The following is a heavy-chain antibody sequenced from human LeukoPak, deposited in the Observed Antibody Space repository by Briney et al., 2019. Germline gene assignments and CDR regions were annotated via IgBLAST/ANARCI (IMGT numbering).Heavy chain of an antibody. V-gene: IGHV6-1*01. J-gene: IGHJ4*02. Sequence: SQTLSLTCAISGDSVSSNSAAWNWIRQSPSRGLEWLGRTYYRSKWYNDYAVSVKSRITINPDTSKNQFSLQLNSVTPEDTAVYYCARASRYSSGSTATKFDYWGQGTLVTVSS. CDR3: ARASRYSSGSTATKFDY. CDR1: GDSVSSNSAA. D-gene: IGHD6-19*01. CDR2: TYYRSKWYN.